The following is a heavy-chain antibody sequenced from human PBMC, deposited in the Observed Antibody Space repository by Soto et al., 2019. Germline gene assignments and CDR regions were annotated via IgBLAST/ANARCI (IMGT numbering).Heavy chain of an antibody. CDR2: ISANGQGI. J-gene: IGHJ4*02. CDR1: GFTFSINA. Sequence: EVQLVESGGGLVQPGGSLRLSCATSGFTFSINALSWVRQAPGKGLEWVSAISANGQGIYYADSVRGRFSISRDNSRNTVFMHMDRLRAEDTAVDYCAKDRDYPRDQFHYWGQGTLVTVSS. CDR3: AKDRDYPRDQFHY. D-gene: IGHD2-2*01. V-gene: IGHV3-23*04.